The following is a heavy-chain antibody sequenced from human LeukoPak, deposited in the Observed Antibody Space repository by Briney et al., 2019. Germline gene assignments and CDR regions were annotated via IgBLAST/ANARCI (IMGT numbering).Heavy chain of an antibody. CDR2: IYYSGST. D-gene: IGHD4-23*01. CDR3: ARNYGGDSNFDY. Sequence: SCKASGGTFSSYAISWIRQPPGKGLEWIGYIYYSGSTYYNPSLKSRVTISVDTSKNQFSLKLSSVTAADTAVYYCARNYGGDSNFDYWGQGTLVTVSS. CDR1: GGTFSSYAI. J-gene: IGHJ4*02. V-gene: IGHV4-30-4*01.